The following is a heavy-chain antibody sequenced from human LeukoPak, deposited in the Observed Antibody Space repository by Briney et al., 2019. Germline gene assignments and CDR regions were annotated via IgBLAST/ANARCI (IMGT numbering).Heavy chain of an antibody. CDR3: AKLHGSGSRYYYMDV. J-gene: IGHJ6*03. Sequence: PGGSLRLSCAASGFTFSSYSMNWVRQAPGKGLEWVSAISGSGGSTYYADSVKGRFTISRDNSKNTLYLQMNSLRAEDTAVYYCAKLHGSGSRYYYMDVWAKGPRSPSP. CDR1: GFTFSSYS. CDR2: ISGSGGST. V-gene: IGHV3-23*01. D-gene: IGHD3-10*01.